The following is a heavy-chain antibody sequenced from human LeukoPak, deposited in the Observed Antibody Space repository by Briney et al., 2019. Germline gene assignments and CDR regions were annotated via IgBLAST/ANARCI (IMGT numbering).Heavy chain of an antibody. CDR1: GFTFSSYA. D-gene: IGHD3-3*01. Sequence: PGGSLRLSCAASGFTFSSYAMSWVRQAPGKGLEWVSAISGSGGSTYYADSVKGRFTISRDNSKNTLYLQVNSLRAEDTAVYYCASTDFWSGFGDYWGQGTLVTVSS. CDR2: ISGSGGST. J-gene: IGHJ4*02. V-gene: IGHV3-23*01. CDR3: ASTDFWSGFGDY.